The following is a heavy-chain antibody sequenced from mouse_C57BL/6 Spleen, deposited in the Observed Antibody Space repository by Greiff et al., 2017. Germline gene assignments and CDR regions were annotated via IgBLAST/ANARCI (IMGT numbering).Heavy chain of an antibody. Sequence: VQLVESGPGLVAPSQSLSITCTVSGFSFTSYAISWVRQPPGKGLEWLGVIWTGGGTNYNSALKSNLSISKDNSKSQVFLKMNSLHTDATARYYCARSDYDGAWFAYWGQGTLVTVSA. CDR1: GFSFTSYA. V-gene: IGHV2-9-1*01. D-gene: IGHD2-4*01. CDR2: IWTGGGT. J-gene: IGHJ3*01. CDR3: ARSDYDGAWFAY.